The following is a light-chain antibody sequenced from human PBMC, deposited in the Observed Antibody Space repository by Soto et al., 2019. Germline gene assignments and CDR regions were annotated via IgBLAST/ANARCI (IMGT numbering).Light chain of an antibody. V-gene: IGKV1-9*01. CDR2: AAS. J-gene: IGKJ5*01. CDR1: QGISSY. CDR3: QQLNSYPFT. Sequence: DIQLTQSPSFLSASVGEGVTITCRASQGISSYLAWYQQKPGKAPKLLIYAASTLQSGVPSRFSGSGSGTEFTLTISSLQPEDFATYYCQQLNSYPFTFGQGTRLEIK.